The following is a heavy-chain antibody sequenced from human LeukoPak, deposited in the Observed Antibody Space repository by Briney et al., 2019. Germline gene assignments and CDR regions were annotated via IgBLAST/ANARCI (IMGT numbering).Heavy chain of an antibody. D-gene: IGHD5-18*01. CDR3: ARGPVDTAMDPLYYFDY. J-gene: IGHJ4*02. Sequence: GSSVKLSCKASGGTFSSHAISWVRQAPGQGIEWMGGIIPIFGTANYAQKFQGRVTIAADESTSTAYMELSSLRSEDTAVYYCARGPVDTAMDPLYYFDYWGQGTLVTVSS. V-gene: IGHV1-69*01. CDR2: IIPIFGTA. CDR1: GGTFSSHA.